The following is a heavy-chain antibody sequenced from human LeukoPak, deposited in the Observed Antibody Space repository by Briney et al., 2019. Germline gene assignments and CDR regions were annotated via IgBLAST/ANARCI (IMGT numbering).Heavy chain of an antibody. CDR2: ISANGQAT. CDR1: GFAFGTYA. D-gene: IGHD4-17*01. V-gene: IGHV3-23*01. J-gene: IGHJ4*02. CDR3: AKSPMTTVTTPDY. Sequence: GGSLRLSCAGSGFAFGTYAMSWVRQAPGMGLEWVSSISANGQATYYADSVEGRFTISRDNSKSTLYLQLNSLRAEDTATYYCAKSPMTTVTTPDYWGQGTLVTVSS.